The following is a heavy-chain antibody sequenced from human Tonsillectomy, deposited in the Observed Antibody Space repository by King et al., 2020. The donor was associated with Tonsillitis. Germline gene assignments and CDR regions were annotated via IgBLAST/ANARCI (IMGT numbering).Heavy chain of an antibody. J-gene: IGHJ6*02. CDR1: GYSFTSYW. CDR3: ARPRPVAGTYFYDYGMDV. Sequence: VQLVESGAEVKEAGESLRISCKGSGYSFTSYWISWVRQMPGKGLEWMGRIDPSDSYTNYSPSFQGHVTISADKSISTAYLQWSSLKASDTAIYYCARPRPVAGTYFYDYGMDVWGQGTTVTVSS. D-gene: IGHD6-19*01. V-gene: IGHV5-10-1*03. CDR2: IDPSDSYT.